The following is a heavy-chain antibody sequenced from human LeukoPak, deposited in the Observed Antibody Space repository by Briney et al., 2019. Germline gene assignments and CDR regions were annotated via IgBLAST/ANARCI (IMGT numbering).Heavy chain of an antibody. Sequence: GGSLRLSCAASGFTVSSNYISWVRQAPGKGLEWVSVIYSGGSTYYADSVKGRFTISRDNSKSTLYLQMNSLRAEDTAVYYCARDANFGGIDAFDIWGQGTMVTVSS. CDR2: IYSGGST. CDR3: ARDANFGGIDAFDI. CDR1: GFTVSSNY. V-gene: IGHV3-66*02. D-gene: IGHD3-10*01. J-gene: IGHJ3*02.